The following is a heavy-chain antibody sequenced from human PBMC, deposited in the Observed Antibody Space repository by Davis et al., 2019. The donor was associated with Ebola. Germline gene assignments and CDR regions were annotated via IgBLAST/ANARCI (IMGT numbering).Heavy chain of an antibody. D-gene: IGHD1-26*01. CDR1: GFIFSTWP. CDR2: ISYDGSTE. Sequence: GESLKISCAGSGFIFSTWPMHWVRQAPGKGLEWMALISYDGSTEYYADSVRGRFTISRDNSKNTLYLQMNSLRAEDTAVYYCAKDSGNYFSFAAFDIWGQGTMVTVSS. V-gene: IGHV3-30-3*01. CDR3: AKDSGNYFSFAAFDI. J-gene: IGHJ3*02.